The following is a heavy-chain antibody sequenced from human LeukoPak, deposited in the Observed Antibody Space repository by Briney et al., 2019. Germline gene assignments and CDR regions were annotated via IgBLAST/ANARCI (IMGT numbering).Heavy chain of an antibody. J-gene: IGHJ4*02. CDR1: GFTFSSYG. CDR2: ISYDGSNK. Sequence: PGGSLRLSCAASGFTFSSYGMHWVRQAPGKGLEWVAVISYDGSNKYYADSVKGRFTISRDNSKNTLYLQMNSLRAEDTAVYYCARGLAVRKALDYWGQGTLVTVSS. D-gene: IGHD4-17*01. CDR3: ARGLAVRKALDY. V-gene: IGHV3-30*03.